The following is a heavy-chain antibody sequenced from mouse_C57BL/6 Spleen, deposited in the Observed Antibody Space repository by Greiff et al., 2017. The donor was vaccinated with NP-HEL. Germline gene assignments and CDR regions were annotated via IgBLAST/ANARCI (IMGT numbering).Heavy chain of an antibody. J-gene: IGHJ1*03. CDR1: GYAFTNYL. CDR2: INPGSGGT. D-gene: IGHD1-1*01. Sequence: QVHVKQSGAELVRPGTSVKVSCKASGYAFTNYLIEWVKQRPGQGLEWIGVINPGSGGTNYNEKFKGKATLTADKSSSTAYMQLSSLTSEDSAVYFCARSSLLLGYFDVWGTGTTVTVSS. CDR3: ARSSLLLGYFDV. V-gene: IGHV1-54*01.